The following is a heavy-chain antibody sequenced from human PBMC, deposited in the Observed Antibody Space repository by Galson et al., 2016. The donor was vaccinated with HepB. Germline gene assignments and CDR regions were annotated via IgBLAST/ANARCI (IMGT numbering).Heavy chain of an antibody. Sequence: LSCAASGFTFSSYALSWVRQAPGKGLEWVSAVSGSDDYSTYYADSVKGRFTISRDNSKSTMYLQMKSLTVEDTALYYCAGQYSSTWASFDYWGQGTMVTVSS. D-gene: IGHD6-13*01. V-gene: IGHV3-23*01. J-gene: IGHJ4*02. CDR2: VSGSDDYST. CDR1: GFTFSSYA. CDR3: AGQYSSTWASFDY.